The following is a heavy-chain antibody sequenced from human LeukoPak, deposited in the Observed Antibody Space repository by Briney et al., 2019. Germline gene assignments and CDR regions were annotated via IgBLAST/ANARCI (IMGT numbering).Heavy chain of an antibody. CDR3: ATILEHTDAFDI. V-gene: IGHV1-18*04. Sequence: ASVKVSCKASGYTFTAYYMHWVRQAPGQGLEWMGWISAYNGNTNYAQKLQGRVTMTTDTSTSTAYMELRSLRSDDTAVYYCATILEHTDAFDIWGQGTMVTVSS. J-gene: IGHJ3*02. CDR1: GYTFTAYY. D-gene: IGHD1-1*01. CDR2: ISAYNGNT.